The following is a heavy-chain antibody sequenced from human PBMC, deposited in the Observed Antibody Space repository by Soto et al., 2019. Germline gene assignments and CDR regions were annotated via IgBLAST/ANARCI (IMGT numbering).Heavy chain of an antibody. J-gene: IGHJ6*03. CDR2: ISWNSGSI. V-gene: IGHV3-9*01. Sequence: PGGSLRLSCAASGFTFDDYAMHWVRQAPGKGLEWVSGISWNSGSIGYADSVKGRFTISRDNAKNSLYLQMNSLRAEDTALYYCAKDIVCSGGSCYSGNYYSYYMDVWGKGPTVTVSS. CDR1: GFTFDDYA. CDR3: AKDIVCSGGSCYSGNYYSYYMDV. D-gene: IGHD2-15*01.